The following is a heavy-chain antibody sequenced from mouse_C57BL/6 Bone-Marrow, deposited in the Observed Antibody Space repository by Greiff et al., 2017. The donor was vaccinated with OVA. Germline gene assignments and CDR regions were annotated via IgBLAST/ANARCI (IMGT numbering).Heavy chain of an antibody. V-gene: IGHV5-17*01. D-gene: IGHD1-1*01. J-gene: IGHJ2*01. CDR3: ASSITTVVATPAY. Sequence: DVLLVESGGGLVKPGGSLKLSCAASGFTFSDYGMHWVRQAPEKGLEWVAYISSGSSTIYYADTVKGRFTISRDNDKNTLFLQMTSLRSEDTAMYYCASSITTVVATPAYWGQGTTLTVSS. CDR2: ISSGSSTI. CDR1: GFTFSDYG.